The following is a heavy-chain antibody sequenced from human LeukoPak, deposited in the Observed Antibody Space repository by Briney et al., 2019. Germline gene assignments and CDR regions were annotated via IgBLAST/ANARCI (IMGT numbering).Heavy chain of an antibody. D-gene: IGHD3-9*01. J-gene: IGHJ4*02. Sequence: GGSLRLSCGAAGFTFSSYGMHWVRQGPGKGLEWVAFIRTDGSKKYHADSVKGRFTISRDNSKNTLYLQMNSLRAEHPAVYFCAKSMDILTYYMWSLYYWGKGTRVTVST. CDR2: IRTDGSKK. CDR1: GFTFSSYG. CDR3: AKSMDILTYYMWSLYY. V-gene: IGHV3-30*02.